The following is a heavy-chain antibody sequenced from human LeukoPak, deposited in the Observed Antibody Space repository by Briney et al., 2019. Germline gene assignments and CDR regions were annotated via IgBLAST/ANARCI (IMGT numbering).Heavy chain of an antibody. J-gene: IGHJ4*02. V-gene: IGHV1-18*01. CDR2: ISAYNGNT. Sequence: ASVNVSCTASGYTFTSYGISWVRQAPGQGLEWMGWISAYNGNTNYAQKLQGRVTMTTDTSTSTAYMELRSLRSDDTAVYYCARDRTRMYYYDSSGYTPPDYWGQGTLVTVSS. D-gene: IGHD3-22*01. CDR1: GYTFTSYG. CDR3: ARDRTRMYYYDSSGYTPPDY.